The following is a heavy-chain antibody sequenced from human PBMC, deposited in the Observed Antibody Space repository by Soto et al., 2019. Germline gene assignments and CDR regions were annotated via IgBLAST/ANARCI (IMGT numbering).Heavy chain of an antibody. D-gene: IGHD1-1*01. CDR1: GGSISSGGYY. CDR2: IYYSGST. Sequence: LSLTCTVSGGSISSGGYYWSWIRQHPGKGLEWIGYIYYSGSTYYNPSLKSRVTISVDTSKNQFSLKLSSVTAADTAVYYCARGFSRGTGTTAIDYWGQGTLVTVSS. J-gene: IGHJ4*02. CDR3: ARGFSRGTGTTAIDY. V-gene: IGHV4-31*03.